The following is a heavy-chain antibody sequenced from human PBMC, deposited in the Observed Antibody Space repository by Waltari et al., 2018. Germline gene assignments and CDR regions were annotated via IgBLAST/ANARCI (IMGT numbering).Heavy chain of an antibody. D-gene: IGHD3-22*01. CDR2: VTVSGDST. V-gene: IGHV3-23*01. CDR3: AKGLSSGFNNYFDS. J-gene: IGHJ4*02. Sequence: EVQLLESGGGLVQPGGSLRLSCAASGFTFSTYVMSWVRQAPGKGLEWLSGVTVSGDSTYHADSVKGRFTISRDNSKNTLYLQMNSLRVEDTAVYFCAKGLSSGFNNYFDSWGQGTLVTVSS. CDR1: GFTFSTYV.